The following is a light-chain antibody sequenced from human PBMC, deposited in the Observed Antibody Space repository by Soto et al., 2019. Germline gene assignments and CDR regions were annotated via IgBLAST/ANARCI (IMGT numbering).Light chain of an antibody. CDR3: QQYNNGPPLT. CDR1: QSVSSN. V-gene: IGKV3-15*01. CDR2: SAS. J-gene: IGKJ4*01. Sequence: EIMMTQSPATLSVSPGERATLSCRASQSVSSNVAWYQQKPGQAPRLLIHSASTRATGIPARFSGSGSGTEFTLTISSLQSEDFAVYYCQQYNNGPPLTFGGGTKVEIK.